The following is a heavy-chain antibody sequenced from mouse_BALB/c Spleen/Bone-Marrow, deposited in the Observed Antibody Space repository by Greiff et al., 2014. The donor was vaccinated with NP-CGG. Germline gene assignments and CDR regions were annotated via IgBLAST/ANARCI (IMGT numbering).Heavy chain of an antibody. D-gene: IGHD1-2*01. CDR1: GFNIKDTY. CDR3: ARGGTTATWYFDV. J-gene: IGHJ1*01. CDR2: IDPANGNT. V-gene: IGHV14-3*02. Sequence: EVQLVESGAELVKPGASVELSCTASGFNIKDTYMHWVKQRPEQGLEWIGRIDPANGNTKYDPKFQGKATITADTSSNTAYLQLSSLTSEDTAVYYCARGGTTATWYFDVWGAGSTVTVSS.